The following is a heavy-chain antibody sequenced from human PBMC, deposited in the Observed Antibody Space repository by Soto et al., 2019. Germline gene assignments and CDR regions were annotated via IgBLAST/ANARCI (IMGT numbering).Heavy chain of an antibody. CDR3: ARVWSNPAAKRSTYYYYGMAF. Sequence: GASVKVSCKASGYTFTSYYMHWVRQAPGQGLEWMGIINPSGGSTSYAQKFQGRVIMTRDTSTSTVYMELSSLRSEDTAVYYCARVWSNPAAKRSTYYYYGMAFGGQGTTVTVSS. J-gene: IGHJ6*02. CDR1: GYTFTSYY. D-gene: IGHD2-2*01. V-gene: IGHV1-46*01. CDR2: INPSGGST.